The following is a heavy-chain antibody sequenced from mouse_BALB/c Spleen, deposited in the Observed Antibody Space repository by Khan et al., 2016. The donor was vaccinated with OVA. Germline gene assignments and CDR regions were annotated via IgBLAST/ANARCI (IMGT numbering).Heavy chain of an antibody. CDR3: ARDGNYFDC. CDR1: GYSITNNYA. Sequence: VQLKESGPGLVKPSQSLSLTCTVTGYSITNNYAWNWIRQFPGNKLEWMGYISYSGSTNYNPSLKSRISITRDTSKNQFFLQLNSVTTEDTATYYCARDGNYFDCWGQGTTLTVSS. CDR2: ISYSGST. D-gene: IGHD1-1*01. J-gene: IGHJ2*01. V-gene: IGHV3-2*02.